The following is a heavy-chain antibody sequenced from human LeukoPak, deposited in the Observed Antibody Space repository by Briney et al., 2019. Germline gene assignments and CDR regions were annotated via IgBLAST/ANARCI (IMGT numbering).Heavy chain of an antibody. V-gene: IGHV5-51*01. J-gene: IGHJ3*02. CDR1: GYSFTSYW. CDR2: IYPGDSDT. CDR3: ARLYYYDSSGEFDDAFDI. Sequence: GESLKISCKGSGYSFTSYWIGWVRQMPGKGLEWMGIIYPGDSDTRYSPSFQGQVTISADKSISTAYLQWSSLKASDTAMYYCARLYYYDSSGEFDDAFDIWGQGTMVTVSS. D-gene: IGHD3-22*01.